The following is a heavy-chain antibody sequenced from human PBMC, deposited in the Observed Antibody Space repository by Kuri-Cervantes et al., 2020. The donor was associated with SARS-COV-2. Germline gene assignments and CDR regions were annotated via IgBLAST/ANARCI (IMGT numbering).Heavy chain of an antibody. J-gene: IGHJ3*02. D-gene: IGHD5-24*01. Sequence: GESLKISCAASGFTFSSYSMNWVRQAPGKGLEWVAVISYDGSNKYYADSVKGRFTISRDNSKNALYLQMNSLRAEDTAVYYCARDPDGYNSDGGAFDIWGQGTMVTVSS. CDR2: ISYDGSNK. CDR3: ARDPDGYNSDGGAFDI. V-gene: IGHV3-30*03. CDR1: GFTFSSYS.